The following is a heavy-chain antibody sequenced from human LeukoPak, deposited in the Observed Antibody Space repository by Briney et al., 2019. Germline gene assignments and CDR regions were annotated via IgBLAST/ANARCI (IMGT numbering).Heavy chain of an antibody. CDR2: MYYSGST. CDR1: GGSINNDSFY. CDR3: ARTGVATSRYYYYAMDV. J-gene: IGHJ6*02. Sequence: SETLSLTCTVSGGSINNDSFYWGWIRQPPGKGLEWIGNMYYSGSTYYNPSLKSRLTISVDTSKNQFSLKLSSVTAADTAVYYCARTGVATSRYYYYAMDVWGQGTTVTVPS. V-gene: IGHV4-39*01. D-gene: IGHD5-12*01.